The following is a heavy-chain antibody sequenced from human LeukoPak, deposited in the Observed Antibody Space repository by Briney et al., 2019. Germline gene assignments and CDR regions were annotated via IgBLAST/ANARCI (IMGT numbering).Heavy chain of an antibody. J-gene: IGHJ4*02. V-gene: IGHV3-74*01. CDR1: RFSFSGHW. Sequence: PGGSLRLSCIASRFSFSGHWMHWARQLPGRGLVWVSRISPTGSTTSYADTVKGRFTVSRDNAKNTLYLQVNNLRAEDTALYYCARGPNSNWAGLDFWGQGTLLTVTS. CDR3: ARGPNSNWAGLDF. D-gene: IGHD1-1*01. CDR2: ISPTGSTT.